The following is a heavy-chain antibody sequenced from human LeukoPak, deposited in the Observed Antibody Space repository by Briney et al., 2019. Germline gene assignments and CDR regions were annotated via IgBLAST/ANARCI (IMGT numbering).Heavy chain of an antibody. V-gene: IGHV3-11*04. J-gene: IGHJ4*02. Sequence: PGGSLRLSCVGAGFPFSDFHMSWIRQAPRKGLEWVSYITSGGGFKYYADSVKGRFSISRDDSKNLVFLQMNSLRVEDTAVYYCARVRPGSSGSYYRTSWGQGTLVTVSS. CDR2: ITSGGGFK. D-gene: IGHD3-22*01. CDR3: ARVRPGSSGSYYRTS. CDR1: GFPFSDFH.